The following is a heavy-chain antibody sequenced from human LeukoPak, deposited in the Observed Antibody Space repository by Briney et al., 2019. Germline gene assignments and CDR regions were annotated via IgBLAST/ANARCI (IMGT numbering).Heavy chain of an antibody. CDR2: ISGSGGNT. J-gene: IGHJ6*04. D-gene: IGHD3-10*02. CDR3: AELGITMIGGV. CDR1: GFTFNNYA. Sequence: GGSLRLSCAASGFTFNNYAMNWVRQAPGKGLGWVSSISGSGGNTYYADSVKGRFTISRDNAKNSLYLQMNSLRAEDTAVYYCAELGITMIGGVWGKGTTVTISS. V-gene: IGHV3-23*01.